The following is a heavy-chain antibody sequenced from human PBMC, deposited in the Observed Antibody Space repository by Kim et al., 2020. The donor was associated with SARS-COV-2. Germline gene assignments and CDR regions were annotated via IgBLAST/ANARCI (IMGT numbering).Heavy chain of an antibody. J-gene: IGHJ6*03. Sequence: GGSLRLSCAASGFTFSSYGMHWVRQAPGKGLEWVAVISYDGSNKYYADSVKGRFTISRDNSKNTLYLQMNSLRAEDTAVYYCAKDGFEGSSRYYYYYYM. D-gene: IGHD6-13*01. V-gene: IGHV3-30*18. CDR3: AKDGFEGSSRYYYYYYM. CDR1: GFTFSSYG. CDR2: ISYDGSNK.